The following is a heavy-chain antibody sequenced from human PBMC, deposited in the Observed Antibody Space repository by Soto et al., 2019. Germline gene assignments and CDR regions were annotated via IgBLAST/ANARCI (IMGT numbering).Heavy chain of an antibody. D-gene: IGHD2-15*01. CDR2: ISYDGSNK. CDR3: AREPKRYCSGGSCDPNVHWYFDL. J-gene: IGHJ2*01. Sequence: PGGSLRLSCAASGFTFDDYAMHWVRQAPGKGLEWVSGISYDGSNKYYADSVKGRFTISRHNSKNTLYLQMNSLRAEDTAVYYCAREPKRYCSGGSCDPNVHWYFDLWGRGTLVTVSS. CDR1: GFTFDDYA. V-gene: IGHV3-30*03.